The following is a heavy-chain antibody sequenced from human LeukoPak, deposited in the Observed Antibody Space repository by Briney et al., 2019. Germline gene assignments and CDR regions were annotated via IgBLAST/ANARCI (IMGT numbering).Heavy chain of an antibody. CDR1: GESLNYYY. CDR2: IFDGKTI. J-gene: IGHJ4*02. D-gene: IGHD4-23*01. Sequence: PDTLSLTCAVYGESLNYYYWSWIRQSPGKGLEWIGDIFDGKTINYNPSLKSRVTISAATSSQQFSLNLKSVTAADTAVYFCASGAWATRLNSWAQGALVIVSS. V-gene: IGHV4-34*12. CDR3: ASGAWATRLNS.